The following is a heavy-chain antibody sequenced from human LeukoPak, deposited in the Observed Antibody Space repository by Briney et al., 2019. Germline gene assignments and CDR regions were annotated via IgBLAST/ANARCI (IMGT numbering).Heavy chain of an antibody. V-gene: IGHV3-49*04. Sequence: GGSLILSCTASGFTFGDYAMSWVRQAPGKGLEWVGFIRSKAYGATTEYAASVKGRFTISRDDSKSIAYLQMNSLKTEDTAVYYCTRAPYGGNSLATYWGQGTLVTVSS. CDR2: IRSKAYGATT. D-gene: IGHD4-23*01. CDR3: TRAPYGGNSLATY. J-gene: IGHJ4*02. CDR1: GFTFGDYA.